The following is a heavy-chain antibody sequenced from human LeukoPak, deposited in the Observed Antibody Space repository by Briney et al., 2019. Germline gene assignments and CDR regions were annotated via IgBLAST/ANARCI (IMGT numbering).Heavy chain of an antibody. D-gene: IGHD3-22*01. CDR2: ISSSGST. CDR3: ARGPYSYDSSGAFDI. CDR1: GDSISSGDYY. Sequence: SQTLSLTCTVSGDSISSGDYYWSWIRQPAGRGLEWLGRISSSGSTNYNPSLKSRVTISVDTSKNQFSLKLSSVTAADTAVYFCARGPYSYDSSGAFDIWGQGTMVTVSS. J-gene: IGHJ3*02. V-gene: IGHV4-61*02.